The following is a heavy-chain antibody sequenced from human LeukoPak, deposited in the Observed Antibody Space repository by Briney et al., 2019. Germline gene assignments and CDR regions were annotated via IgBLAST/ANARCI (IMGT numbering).Heavy chain of an antibody. CDR3: AREVAGTWAFDI. J-gene: IGHJ3*02. CDR2: TYYRSNWYD. CDR1: GDSVSSNTAS. V-gene: IGHV6-1*01. Sequence: SQTLSLTRAISGDSVSSNTASWNWIRQSPSRGLEWLGRTYYRSNWYDDYAASVKSRITINPDTSKNQFSLHLNSVTPEDTALYYCAREVAGTWAFDIWGQGTMVTVSS. D-gene: IGHD6-19*01.